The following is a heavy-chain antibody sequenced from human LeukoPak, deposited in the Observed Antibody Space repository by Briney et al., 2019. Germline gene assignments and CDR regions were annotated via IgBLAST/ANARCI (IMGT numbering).Heavy chain of an antibody. CDR2: INHSGST. D-gene: IGHD2-2*01. CDR1: GGSFSGYY. CDR3: ARLWHTFNIVVVPAAMTMGSRNNNWFDP. V-gene: IGHV4-34*01. J-gene: IGHJ5*02. Sequence: PSETLSLTCAVYGGSFSGYYWSWIRQPPGKGLEWIGEINHSGSTNYNPSLKSRVTISVDTSKNQFSLKLSSVTAADTDVYYCARLWHTFNIVVVPAAMTMGSRNNNWFDPWGQGTLVTVSS.